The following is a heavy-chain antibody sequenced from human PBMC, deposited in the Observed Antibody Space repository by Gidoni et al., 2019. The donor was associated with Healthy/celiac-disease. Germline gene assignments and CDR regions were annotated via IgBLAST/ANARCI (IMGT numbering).Heavy chain of an antibody. V-gene: IGHV4-39*01. CDR3: ARLKGSGTPGAFDI. J-gene: IGHJ3*02. Sequence: QLQLQESGPGLVKPSETLSLTCTVSGGSISSSSYYWGWIRQPPGKGLEWIGSIYYSGSTYYNPSLKSRVTISVDTSKNQFSLKLSSVTAADTAVYYCARLKGSGTPGAFDIWGQGTMVTVSS. CDR2: IYYSGST. D-gene: IGHD3-10*01. CDR1: GGSISSSSYY.